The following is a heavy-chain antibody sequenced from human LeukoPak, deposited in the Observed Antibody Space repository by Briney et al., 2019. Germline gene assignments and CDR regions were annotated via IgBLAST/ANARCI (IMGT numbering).Heavy chain of an antibody. Sequence: PGGSLRLSCAASGFTFSSYAMSWVRQAPGKGLEWVSAISGSGGSTYYADSVKGRFTISRDNSKNTLYLQMNSLRAEDRAVYYCAKGRTGSSHLNYYSGSGRSDAFDIWGQGTMVTVSS. D-gene: IGHD3-10*01. CDR1: GFTFSSYA. CDR2: ISGSGGST. J-gene: IGHJ3*02. V-gene: IGHV3-23*01. CDR3: AKGRTGSSHLNYYSGSGRSDAFDI.